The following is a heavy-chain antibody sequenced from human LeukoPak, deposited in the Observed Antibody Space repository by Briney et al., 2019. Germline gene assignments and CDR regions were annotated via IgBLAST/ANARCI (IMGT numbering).Heavy chain of an antibody. J-gene: IGHJ4*02. V-gene: IGHV1-46*01. CDR1: GYTFASYY. Sequence: ASVKVSCKASGYTFASYYMHWVRQAPGQGLEWMGIINPSAGTTTYAQEFQGRVTITRDISASIVYMELSSLRSEDMAFYYCARERGEFGGSYFLDYWGQGTLVTVSS. CDR2: INPSAGTT. D-gene: IGHD1-26*01. CDR3: ARERGEFGGSYFLDY.